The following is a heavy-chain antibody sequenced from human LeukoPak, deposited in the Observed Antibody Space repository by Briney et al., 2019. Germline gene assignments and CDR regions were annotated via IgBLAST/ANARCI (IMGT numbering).Heavy chain of an antibody. CDR2: IKQDGSEK. V-gene: IGHV3-7*01. J-gene: IGHJ4*02. D-gene: IGHD1-7*01. CDR1: GFTFSNYW. Sequence: GGSLRLSCAASGFTFSNYWMSWVRQAPGRGLEWVANIKQDGSEKYYVNSVKGRFTISRDNAKNSLYLQMNSLRAEDTAIYYCAREDDWNYEDYWGQGTLVTVSS. CDR3: AREDDWNYEDY.